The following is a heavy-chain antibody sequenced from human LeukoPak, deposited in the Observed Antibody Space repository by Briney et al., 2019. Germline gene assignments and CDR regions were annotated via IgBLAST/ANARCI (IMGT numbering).Heavy chain of an antibody. CDR1: GFPVRSRY. J-gene: IGHJ4*03. CDR2: IYSGGTT. D-gene: IGHD1-26*01. CDR3: ASLEGGPTDGR. Sequence: QPGGSLTLSYEVSGFPVRSRYMTWVRQAPGKGLECVSVIYSGGTTYYIDSVKDRFTISRDNSKSTMYLEMNNLRVEDTAVYYCASLEGGPTDGRWGQGTLVTVSS. V-gene: IGHV3-53*01.